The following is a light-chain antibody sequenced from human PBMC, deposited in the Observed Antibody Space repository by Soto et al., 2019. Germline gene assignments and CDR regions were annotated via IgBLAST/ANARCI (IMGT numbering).Light chain of an antibody. CDR3: QQYGGSPRT. CDR1: QSVSSY. Sequence: ESVLTQSPSTLSLSPGERATLSCRASQSVSSYLAWYQQKPGQAPRLLIYDASNRATGIPDRFSGSGSGTDFTLTISRLEPEDFAVYYCQQYGGSPRTFGQGTKVDI. CDR2: DAS. J-gene: IGKJ1*01. V-gene: IGKV3-11*01.